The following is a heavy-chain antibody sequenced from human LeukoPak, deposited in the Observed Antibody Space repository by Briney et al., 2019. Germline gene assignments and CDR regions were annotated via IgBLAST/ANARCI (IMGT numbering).Heavy chain of an antibody. Sequence: GGSLRLSCAASGFTFSSYGMHGVRQAPGKGLEWVTFISCEGSNKYYADSVKGRFTISRDNSKNTLYLQMNRLRAEDTAVYYCAKTPTRYGSGSYAHFDYWGQGTLVTVSS. V-gene: IGHV3-30*18. CDR2: ISCEGSNK. J-gene: IGHJ4*02. D-gene: IGHD3-10*01. CDR1: GFTFSSYG. CDR3: AKTPTRYGSGSYAHFDY.